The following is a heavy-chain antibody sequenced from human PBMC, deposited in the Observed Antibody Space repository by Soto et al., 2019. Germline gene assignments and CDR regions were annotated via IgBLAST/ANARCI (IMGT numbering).Heavy chain of an antibody. Sequence: PGGSLRLSCAASGFTFSSYAMSWVRQAPGKGLEWVSAISGSGGSTYYADSVKGRFTISRDNSKNTLYLQMNSLRAEDTAVYYCAKDRWDIVVVPAAMVMDVWGKGTTVTVSS. CDR2: ISGSGGST. CDR1: GFTFSSYA. V-gene: IGHV3-23*01. CDR3: AKDRWDIVVVPAAMVMDV. D-gene: IGHD2-2*01. J-gene: IGHJ6*04.